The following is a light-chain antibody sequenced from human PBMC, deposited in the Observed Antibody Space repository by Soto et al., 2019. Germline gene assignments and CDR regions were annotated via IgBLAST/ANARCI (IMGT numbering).Light chain of an antibody. CDR2: ATS. Sequence: EIVLTQSPGTLSLSPGERVTLSCRARQTVSRNYLGWYQQKPGQAPRLLIYATSSRATGIPDRFSGSGSGTDFTLTISRLEPEDFAVYYCHQYGSSPWTFGQGTKVDIK. J-gene: IGKJ1*01. CDR1: QTVSRNY. CDR3: HQYGSSPWT. V-gene: IGKV3-20*01.